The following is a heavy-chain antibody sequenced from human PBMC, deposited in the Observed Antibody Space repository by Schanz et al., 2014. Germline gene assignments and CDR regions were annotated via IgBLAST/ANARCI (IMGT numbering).Heavy chain of an antibody. J-gene: IGHJ4*02. D-gene: IGHD3-22*01. CDR1: GYTLKNYG. V-gene: IGHV1-18*01. CDR2: ITAYNGDT. Sequence: QAQLMQSGPELKRPGASVKVSCTASGYTLKNYGISWVRQAPGLGLEWMGWITAYNGDTNYALKLQGRDTITADKTTSTAYMDLSSLRPEDTAVYYCARSNYYDNSDYYNSFDYWGQGTLVTVSS. CDR3: ARSNYYDNSDYYNSFDY.